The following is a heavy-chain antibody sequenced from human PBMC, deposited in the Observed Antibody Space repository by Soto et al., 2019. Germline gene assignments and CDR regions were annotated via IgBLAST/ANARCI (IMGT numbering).Heavy chain of an antibody. J-gene: IGHJ5*02. CDR2: INPSGGST. D-gene: IGHD5-12*01. CDR3: ARKHPGYDYGWFDP. CDR1: GYTFTSNH. Sequence: ASVKVSCKASGYTFTSNHMHWVRQAPGHGLEWMGIINPSGGSTTYAQKFQGRVNMTRDTSTTTFFMELSSLRSEDTAVYYCARKHPGYDYGWFDPWGQGTLVTVSS. V-gene: IGHV1-46*01.